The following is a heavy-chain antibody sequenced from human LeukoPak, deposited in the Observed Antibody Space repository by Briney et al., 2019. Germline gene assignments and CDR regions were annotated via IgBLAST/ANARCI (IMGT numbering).Heavy chain of an antibody. CDR2: ISSSSSYI. V-gene: IGHV3-21*01. D-gene: IGHD2-15*01. CDR1: GFTFSSYS. J-gene: IGHJ4*02. CDR3: AREDGYCSGGNCYSYFDS. Sequence: PGGSLRLSCAASGFTFSSYSMNWVRQAPGKGLEWVSSISSSSSYIYYADSVKGRFTISRDNAKNSLYLQMYSLRAEDTAVYFCAREDGYCSGGNCYSYFDSWGQGTLVTVSS.